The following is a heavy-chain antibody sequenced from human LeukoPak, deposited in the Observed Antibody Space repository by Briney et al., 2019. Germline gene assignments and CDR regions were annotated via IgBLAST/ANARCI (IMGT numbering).Heavy chain of an antibody. D-gene: IGHD2-2*01. V-gene: IGHV4-39*01. CDR1: GGSISSSRYY. CDR2: IYYSGST. CDR3: ARQGYCSSTSCSGVPFDY. Sequence: PSETLSLTCTVSGGSISSSRYYWGWIRQPPGKGLEWIGSIYYSGSTYYNPSLKSRVTISVDTSKNQFSLKLSSVTAADTAVYYCARQGYCSSTSCSGVPFDYWGQGTLVTVSS. J-gene: IGHJ4*02.